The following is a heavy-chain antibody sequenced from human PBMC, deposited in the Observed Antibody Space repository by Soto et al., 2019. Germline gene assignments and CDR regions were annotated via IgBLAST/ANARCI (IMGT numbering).Heavy chain of an antibody. CDR3: AKDRQYCDYRYNFDY. J-gene: IGHJ4*02. CDR2: INPSSGAT. CDR1: GYNLVAYY. Sequence: ASVKVCCKASGYNLVAYYMHWVRQAPGQGLEWMGWINPSSGATNFAERFQGRVTMTSDTSISTFYMEIKRLNSDDTAVYFCAKDRQYCDYRYNFDYWGQGTLVTVSS. V-gene: IGHV1-2*02. D-gene: IGHD3-9*01.